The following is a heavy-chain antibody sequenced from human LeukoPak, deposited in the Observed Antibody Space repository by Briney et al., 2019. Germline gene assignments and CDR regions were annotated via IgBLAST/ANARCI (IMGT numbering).Heavy chain of an antibody. V-gene: IGHV3-66*02. J-gene: IGHJ4*02. CDR2: IYSGGST. CDR3: ARDGRGDLTWIQLWSPFDY. CDR1: GFTVSSNY. Sequence: GGSLRLSCAASGFTVSSNYMSWVRQAPGKGLEWVSVIYSGGSTYYADSVKGRFTISRDNSKNTLYLQMNSLRTEDTAVYYCARDGRGDLTWIQLWSPFDYWGRGILVTVSS. D-gene: IGHD5-18*01.